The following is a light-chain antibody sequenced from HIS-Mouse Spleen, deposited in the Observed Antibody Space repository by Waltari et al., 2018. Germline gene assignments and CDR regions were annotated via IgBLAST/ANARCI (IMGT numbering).Light chain of an antibody. CDR2: EGS. V-gene: IGLV2-23*01. Sequence: QSALTQPASVSGSPGQSITISCTGTSSDVGSYTLVSWYQQHPGKAPKPMIYEGSKRPSWVSNRCAGSKSGNPASLTISGLQAEDEADYSCCSYAGSSTFVVFGGGTKLTVL. CDR1: SSDVGSYTL. J-gene: IGLJ2*01. CDR3: CSYAGSSTFVV.